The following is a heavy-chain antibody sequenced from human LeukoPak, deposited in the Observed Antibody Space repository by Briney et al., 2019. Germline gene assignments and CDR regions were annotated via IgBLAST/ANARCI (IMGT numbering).Heavy chain of an antibody. CDR2: IYYSGST. Sequence: SETLSLTCTVSGGSISSYYWSWIRQPPGKGLEWIGYIYYSGSTNYNPSLKSRVTISVDTSKNQFSLKLSSVTAADTAVYYCARTPDYSSSWIYYFDYWGQGTLVTVSS. V-gene: IGHV4-59*08. D-gene: IGHD6-13*01. CDR1: GGSISSYY. J-gene: IGHJ4*02. CDR3: ARTPDYSSSWIYYFDY.